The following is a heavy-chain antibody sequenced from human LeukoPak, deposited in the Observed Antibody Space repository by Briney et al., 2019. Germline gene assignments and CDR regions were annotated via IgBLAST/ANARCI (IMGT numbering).Heavy chain of an antibody. J-gene: IGHJ4*02. CDR2: ISSDAYST. CDR3: ARAYYYDTSGYQGYYLDY. V-gene: IGHV3-64*01. CDR1: GFIFSTYA. Sequence: GGSLRLSCAASGFIFSTYAMHWVRQAPGKGLEYVSAISSDAYSTYYANSVKARFTTSRDNSKKMLYLQMGSLRPEDMAVYYCARAYYYDTSGYQGYYLDYWGQGTLVTVSS. D-gene: IGHD3-22*01.